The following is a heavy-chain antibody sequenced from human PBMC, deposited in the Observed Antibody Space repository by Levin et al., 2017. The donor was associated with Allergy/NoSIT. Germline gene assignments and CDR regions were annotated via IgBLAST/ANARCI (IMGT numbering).Heavy chain of an antibody. CDR2: ISYDGSNK. CDR3: ARDSSGYDSGLDY. CDR1: GFTFSSYA. V-gene: IGHV3-30-3*01. Sequence: GESLKISCAASGFTFSSYAMHWVRQAPGKGLEWVAVISYDGSNKYYADSVKGRFTISRDNSKNTLYLQMNSLRAEDTAVYYCARDSSGYDSGLDYWGQGTLVTVSS. D-gene: IGHD5-12*01. J-gene: IGHJ4*02.